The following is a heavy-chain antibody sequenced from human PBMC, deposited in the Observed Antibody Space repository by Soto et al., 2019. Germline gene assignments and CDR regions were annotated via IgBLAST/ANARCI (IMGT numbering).Heavy chain of an antibody. J-gene: IGHJ4*02. CDR2: IIPIFGTA. V-gene: IGHV1-69*01. CDR3: ARATLVRGVWGYFDY. Sequence: QVQLVQSGAEVKKPGSSVKVSCKASGGTFSSYAISWVRQAPGQGLEWMGGIIPIFGTANYAQQFQGRVTITADEATSTAYMELSSLRSDDTAGYYCARATLVRGVWGYFDYWGQGTLVTVSS. CDR1: GGTFSSYA. D-gene: IGHD3-10*01.